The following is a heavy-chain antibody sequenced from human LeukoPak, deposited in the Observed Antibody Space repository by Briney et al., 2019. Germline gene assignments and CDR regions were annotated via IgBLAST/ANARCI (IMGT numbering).Heavy chain of an antibody. J-gene: IGHJ4*02. V-gene: IGHV3-23*01. CDR3: AKDLGQLVEGDY. D-gene: IGHD6-6*01. CDR1: GFIFRDYA. Sequence: GGSLRLSCAASGFIFRDYAMSWVRQAPGKGLEWVSATSDSGGSIYYADSVKGRFTISRDNSKNTLYLQMNSLRAEDTAVYYCAKDLGQLVEGDYWGQGTLVTVSS. CDR2: TSDSGGSI.